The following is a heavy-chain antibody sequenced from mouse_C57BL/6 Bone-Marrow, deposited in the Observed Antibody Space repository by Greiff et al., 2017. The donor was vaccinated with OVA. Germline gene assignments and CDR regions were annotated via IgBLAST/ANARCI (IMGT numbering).Heavy chain of an antibody. CDR1: GYTFTSYW. V-gene: IGHV1-61*01. CDR2: IYPSDSET. Sequence: VQLQQPGAELVRPGSSVKLSCKASGYTFTSYWMDWVKQRPGQGLEWIGNIYPSDSETHYNPQFKDKATLTVDKSSSTAYMQLSSLTSEDSAFYYGARLGEYDYDWGYWGQGTTPTVSS. J-gene: IGHJ2*01. D-gene: IGHD2-4*01. CDR3: ARLGEYDYDWGY.